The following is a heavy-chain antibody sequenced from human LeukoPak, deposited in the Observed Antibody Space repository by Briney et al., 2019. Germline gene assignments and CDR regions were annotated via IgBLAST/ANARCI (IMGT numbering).Heavy chain of an antibody. V-gene: IGHV3-74*01. J-gene: IGHJ4*02. Sequence: PGGSLTLSCASSGFTCSSYWMHWVRQAPGKGRVGVSRINSDGSSTSYADSVKGGVSIARDNDKNTLYLQMNSLRAEDTAVYYCARERWFGELLFDYWGQGTLVTVSS. D-gene: IGHD3-10*01. CDR3: ARERWFGELLFDY. CDR2: INSDGSST. CDR1: GFTCSSYW.